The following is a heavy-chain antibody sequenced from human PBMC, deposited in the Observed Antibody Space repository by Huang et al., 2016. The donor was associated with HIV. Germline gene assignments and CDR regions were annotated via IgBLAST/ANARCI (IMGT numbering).Heavy chain of an antibody. CDR3: ARQWVLLDYLMGMDV. Sequence: QVHLQQWGAGLLKPSETLTLTCAVSGASFTGNYWTWIRPTPGTGLEWNGEIKDSGATIYNPSLGRRVTISIDRSKKQFSLRLSSMTAADTAVYYCARQWVLLDYLMGMDVWGQGTTVIVSS. D-gene: IGHD3-3*01. CDR2: IKDSGAT. V-gene: IGHV4-34*01. J-gene: IGHJ6*02. CDR1: GASFTGNY.